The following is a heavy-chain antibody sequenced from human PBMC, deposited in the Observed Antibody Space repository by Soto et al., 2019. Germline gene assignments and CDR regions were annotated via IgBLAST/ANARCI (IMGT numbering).Heavy chain of an antibody. D-gene: IGHD4-17*01. CDR1: GYTFTSYA. J-gene: IGHJ4*02. CDR3: ARVRLLGGDYELFEH. CDR2: INAGNGNT. Sequence: ASVKVSCKASGYTFTSYAMHLVRQAPGQRLEWMGWINAGNGNTKYSQKFQGRVTITRDTSASTAYMELSSLRSEDTAVYYCARVRLLGGDYELFEHWGQGTLVTVSS. V-gene: IGHV1-3*01.